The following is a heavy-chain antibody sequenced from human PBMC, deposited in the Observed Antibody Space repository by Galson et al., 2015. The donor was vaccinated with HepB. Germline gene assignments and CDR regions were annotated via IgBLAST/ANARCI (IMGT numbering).Heavy chain of an antibody. V-gene: IGHV3-48*03. CDR1: GFSFSDSE. CDR3: VREALWTFEY. CDR2: IGPTGNTI. Sequence: SLRLSCAASGFSFSDSEMHWVRQAPGKGLEWIAYIGPTGNTIFYADSVKGRFTISRDYAKKSLFLQMDSLRDEDTAVYYCVREALWTFEYWGQGTLVTVSS. D-gene: IGHD2-21*01. J-gene: IGHJ4*02.